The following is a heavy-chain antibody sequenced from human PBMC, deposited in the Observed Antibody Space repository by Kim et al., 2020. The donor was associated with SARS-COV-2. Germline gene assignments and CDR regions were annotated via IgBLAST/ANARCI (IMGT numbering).Heavy chain of an antibody. Sequence: YDAETVKSRFTISRDNSKNTLYLQMNRLRAEDTAVYYCAKDEFEVDYWGQGTLVTVSS. D-gene: IGHD3-10*01. CDR3: AKDEFEVDY. V-gene: IGHV3-23*01. J-gene: IGHJ4*02.